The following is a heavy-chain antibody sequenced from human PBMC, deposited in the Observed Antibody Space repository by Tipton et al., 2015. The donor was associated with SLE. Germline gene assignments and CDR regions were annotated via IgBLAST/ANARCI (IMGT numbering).Heavy chain of an antibody. Sequence: TLSLTCTVSGGSISSGNYYWSWIRQPAGKGLEWIGHIYISGSTTYNPSLKSRVTISVDTSKNQFSLKLSSVTAADTAVYYCARGQDDCRGERCYSMGGYWGQGTQVTVSS. CDR1: GGSISSGNYY. V-gene: IGHV4-61*09. J-gene: IGHJ4*02. CDR2: IYISGST. D-gene: IGHD2-15*01. CDR3: ARGQDDCRGERCYSMGGY.